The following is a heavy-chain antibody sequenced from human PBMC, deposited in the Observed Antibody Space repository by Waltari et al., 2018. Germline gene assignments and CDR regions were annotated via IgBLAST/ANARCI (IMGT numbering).Heavy chain of an antibody. CDR2: INYDGSQK. Sequence: EVHLVASGGGLVQPGGSLRLSCGASGFTFSRYWMSWVRQTPGKGLEWVANINYDGSQKYYVDSVKGRFSISRDNAKNSVYLQMNSLRVEDTAVYYCAKSRGFEYWGQGTLITVSS. CDR1: GFTFSRYW. CDR3: AKSRGFEY. D-gene: IGHD2-2*01. J-gene: IGHJ4*02. V-gene: IGHV3-7*01.